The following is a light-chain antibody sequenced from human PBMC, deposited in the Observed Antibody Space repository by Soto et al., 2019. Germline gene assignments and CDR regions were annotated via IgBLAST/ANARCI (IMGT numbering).Light chain of an antibody. J-gene: IGKJ3*01. CDR1: QSVSSY. CDR2: DAS. V-gene: IGKV3-11*01. CDR3: QQSYSTLT. Sequence: EIVLTQSPATLSLSPGERATLSCRASQSVSSYLAWYQQKPGQAPRLLIYDASNRAAGIPARFSGSGSGTDFTLTISSLEPEDFATYYCQQSYSTLTFGPGTKVDI.